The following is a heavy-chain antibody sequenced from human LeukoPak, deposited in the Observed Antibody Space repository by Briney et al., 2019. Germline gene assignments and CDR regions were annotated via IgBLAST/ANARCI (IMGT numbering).Heavy chain of an antibody. J-gene: IGHJ6*03. V-gene: IGHV3-23*01. D-gene: IGHD4-17*01. CDR3: TKDQYGDYVWEGDMDV. CDR1: GFTFSSYA. CDR2: ISNSDGST. Sequence: GGSLRLSCAASGFTFSSYAMSWVRQAPGKGLEWVSSISNSDGSTYYADSVKGRFIISRDNSKNTVYLQMNSLRAEDTAIYYCTKDQYGDYVWEGDMDVWGKGTTV.